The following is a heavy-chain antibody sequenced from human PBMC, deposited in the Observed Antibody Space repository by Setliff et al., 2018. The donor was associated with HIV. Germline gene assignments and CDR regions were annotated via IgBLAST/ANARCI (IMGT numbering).Heavy chain of an antibody. J-gene: IGHJ3*01. Sequence: ASVKVSCKASGYTFSNFAVSWVRQAPGQGLEWMGWTSGYDENIKYAQKFQGRVTMTTDTTSSTSYLELRSLTSYDTAMYYCARVRVGALLNAFDFWGQGTMVTVSS. D-gene: IGHD1-26*01. CDR3: ARVRVGALLNAFDF. CDR2: TSGYDENI. V-gene: IGHV1-18*01. CDR1: GYTFSNFA.